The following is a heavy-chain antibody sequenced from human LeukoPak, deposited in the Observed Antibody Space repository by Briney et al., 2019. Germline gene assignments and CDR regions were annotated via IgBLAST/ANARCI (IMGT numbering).Heavy chain of an antibody. V-gene: IGHV3-7*01. CDR3: VKVAKYYYGSETYYFFEH. J-gene: IGHJ4*02. CDR1: GFTFTTYW. CDR2: INQDGTEK. Sequence: PGGSLRLSCAAPGFTFTTYWMSWVRQLPGKGLEWVANINQDGTEKYYVDSVKGRFTISRDNAKNSLDLQMNSLRVEDTGIYYCVKVAKYYYGSETYYFFEHWGQGTPVTASS. D-gene: IGHD3-10*01.